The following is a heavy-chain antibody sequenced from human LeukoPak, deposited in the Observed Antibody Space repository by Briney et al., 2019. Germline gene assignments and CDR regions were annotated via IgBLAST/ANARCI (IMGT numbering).Heavy chain of an antibody. CDR2: IYYSGST. CDR3: ASGKGDLYYDILTGYYPEYNWFDP. J-gene: IGHJ5*02. V-gene: IGHV4-39*07. Sequence: SETLSLTCTVSGGSIGSSSYYWGWIRQPPGKGLEWIGSIYYSGSTYYNPSLKSRVTISVDTSKNQFSLKLSSVTAADTAVYYCASGKGDLYYDILTGYYPEYNWFDPWGQGTLVTVSS. CDR1: GGSIGSSSYY. D-gene: IGHD3-9*01.